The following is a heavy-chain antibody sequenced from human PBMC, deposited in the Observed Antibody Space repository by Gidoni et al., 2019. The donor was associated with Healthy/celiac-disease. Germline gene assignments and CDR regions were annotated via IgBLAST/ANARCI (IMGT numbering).Heavy chain of an antibody. J-gene: IGHJ4*02. CDR2: IWYDGSNK. Sequence: QAPGKGLEWVAVIWYDGSNKYDADSVKGRFTISRDNSKNTLYLQMNSLRAEDTAVYYCARDLNDILTGYLDYWGQGTLVTVSS. V-gene: IGHV3-33*01. D-gene: IGHD3-9*01. CDR3: ARDLNDILTGYLDY.